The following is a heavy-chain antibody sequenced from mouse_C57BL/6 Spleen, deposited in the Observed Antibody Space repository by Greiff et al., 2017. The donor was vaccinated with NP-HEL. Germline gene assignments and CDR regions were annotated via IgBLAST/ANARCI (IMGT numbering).Heavy chain of an antibody. Sequence: QVQLQPSGPELVKPGASVKLSCKASGYSFSSSWMNWVKQRPGKGLEWIGRIYPGDGDTNYNGKFKGKATLTADKSSSTASMQLSILTSEDSAVYFCAISDGNFYFDYRGKGTTLTVSA. CDR1: GYSFSSSW. V-gene: IGHV1-82*01. CDR2: IYPGDGDT. J-gene: IGHJ2*01. CDR3: AISDGNFYFDY. D-gene: IGHD2-1*01.